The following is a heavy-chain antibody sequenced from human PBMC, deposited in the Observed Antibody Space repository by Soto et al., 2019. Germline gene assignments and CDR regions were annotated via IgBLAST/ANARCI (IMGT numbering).Heavy chain of an antibody. Sequence: ASVKVSCKASGYIFTSHYLHWVRQAPGQGLEWMATMNPSAGPTTYAQNFRGRVTMTRDTSTSTVNMELRSLTSEDTAVYLCARGPPGGSYALHHGLDVWGQWTTVTVSS. V-gene: IGHV1-46*01. CDR1: GYIFTSHY. CDR2: MNPSAGPT. D-gene: IGHD3-16*01. CDR3: ARGPPGGSYALHHGLDV. J-gene: IGHJ6*02.